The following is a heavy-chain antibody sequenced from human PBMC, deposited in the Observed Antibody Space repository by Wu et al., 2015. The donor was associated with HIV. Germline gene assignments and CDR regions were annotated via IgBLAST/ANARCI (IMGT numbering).Heavy chain of an antibody. D-gene: IGHD3-10*01. CDR3: ARGRGPNYYMDV. V-gene: IGHV1-2*02. CDR1: GYTFTGYY. CDR2: INPNSGGT. Sequence: LVQSGPEAKRPGASVNVSCKASGYTFTGYYMHWVRQAPGQGLEWMGWINPNSGGTNYAQKFQGRVTMTRDTSIRTAYMEVSRLRSDDTAVYYCARGRGPNYYMDVWGKGTTVTVSS. J-gene: IGHJ6*03.